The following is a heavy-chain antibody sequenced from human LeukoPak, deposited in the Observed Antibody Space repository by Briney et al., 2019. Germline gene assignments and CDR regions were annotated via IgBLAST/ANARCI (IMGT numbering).Heavy chain of an antibody. V-gene: IGHV4-34*01. CDR2: INHSGST. Sequence: SETLSLTCAVYGGSFSGYYRSWIRQPPGKGLEWIGEINHSGSTNYNPSLKSRVTISVDTSKNQFSLKLSSVTAADTAVYYCARDGIAVAGAVDGLDYWGQGTLVTVSS. CDR3: ARDGIAVAGAVDGLDY. J-gene: IGHJ4*02. CDR1: GGSFSGYY. D-gene: IGHD6-19*01.